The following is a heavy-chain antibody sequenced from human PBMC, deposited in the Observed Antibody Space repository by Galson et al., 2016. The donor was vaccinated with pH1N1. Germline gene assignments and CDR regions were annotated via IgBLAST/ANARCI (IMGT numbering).Heavy chain of an antibody. CDR2: IYHSGST. V-gene: IGHV4-38-2*01. D-gene: IGHD4-23*01. CDR1: GYSISSGYY. Sequence: LSLTCAVTGYSISSGYYWGWIRQPPGKGLEWIGSIYHSGSTYYNPSLKSRVTISADTSKNQVSLKLRSVTAADTAGYYCATYRGSVVDAFEIWGQGTMVTVSS. J-gene: IGHJ3*02. CDR3: ATYRGSVVDAFEI.